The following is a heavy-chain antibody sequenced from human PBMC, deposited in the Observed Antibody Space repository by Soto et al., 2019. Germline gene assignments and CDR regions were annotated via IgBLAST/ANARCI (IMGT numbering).Heavy chain of an antibody. CDR3: ARGGTMIVVGPMDV. CDR1: GAPISSISYY. CDR2: IYYSGRT. Sequence: SETLSLTCSVSGAPISSISYYWGWIRQPPGKGLEWIGYIYYSGRTYYNPSLKSRVTISVDTSKNQFSLKLSSVTAADTAVYYCARGGTMIVVGPMDVWGQGTTVTV. J-gene: IGHJ6*02. V-gene: IGHV4-31*03. D-gene: IGHD3-22*01.